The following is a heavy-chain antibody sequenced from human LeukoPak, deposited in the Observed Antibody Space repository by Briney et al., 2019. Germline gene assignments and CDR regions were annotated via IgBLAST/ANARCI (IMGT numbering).Heavy chain of an antibody. Sequence: GASVKVSCKASGYTFTSYGISWVRQAPGQGLEWMGWISAYNGNTNYAQKLQGRVTMTTDTSTSTAYMELSSLRSEDTAVYYCARATGHRGRDGYNYAHDAFDIWGQGTMVTVSS. V-gene: IGHV1-18*01. CDR1: GYTFTSYG. CDR2: ISAYNGNT. CDR3: ARATGHRGRDGYNYAHDAFDI. J-gene: IGHJ3*02. D-gene: IGHD5-24*01.